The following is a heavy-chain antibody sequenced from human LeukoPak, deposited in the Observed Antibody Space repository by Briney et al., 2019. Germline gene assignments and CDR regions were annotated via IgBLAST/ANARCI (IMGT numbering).Heavy chain of an antibody. CDR3: ARLSTATSDSDY. D-gene: IGHD4-11*01. CDR2: IRNDGSNN. Sequence: GSLRLSCAASGFTFSNYGMHWVRQAPGKGLEGVAYIRNDGSNNYYEDSVKGRFTISRDNAKNSLYLQMSGLRAEDTAVYYCARLSTATSDSDYWGQGTLLSVSS. J-gene: IGHJ4*02. CDR1: GFTFSNYG. V-gene: IGHV3-30*02.